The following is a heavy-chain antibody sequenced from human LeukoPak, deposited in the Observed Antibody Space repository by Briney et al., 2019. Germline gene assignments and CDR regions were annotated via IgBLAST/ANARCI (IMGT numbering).Heavy chain of an antibody. CDR3: ARGRERRPYYYYGMDV. CDR1: GGSFSGYY. D-gene: IGHD1-1*01. J-gene: IGHJ6*02. V-gene: IGHV4-34*01. CDR2: INHSGST. Sequence: PSETPSLTCAVYGGSFSGYYWSWIRQPPGKGLEWIGEINHSGSTNYNPSLKSRVTISVDTSKNQFSLKLSSVTAADTAVYYCARGRERRPYYYYGMDVWGQGTTVTVSS.